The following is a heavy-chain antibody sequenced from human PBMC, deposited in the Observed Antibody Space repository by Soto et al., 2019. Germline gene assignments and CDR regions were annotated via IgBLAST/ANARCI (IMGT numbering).Heavy chain of an antibody. CDR1: GFTFTSYG. V-gene: IGHV3-30*18. Sequence: QAQLVESGGGVVQPGTSLRLSCVGSGFTFTSYGLHWVRQAPGKGLEWVALISYDGSDETYADSVKGRFTISRDNSENMLYLHMNSLRPEDTAVYYCAKGSGIIDYWGQGALVTVSS. D-gene: IGHD2-15*01. CDR3: AKGSGIIDY. CDR2: ISYDGSDE. J-gene: IGHJ4*02.